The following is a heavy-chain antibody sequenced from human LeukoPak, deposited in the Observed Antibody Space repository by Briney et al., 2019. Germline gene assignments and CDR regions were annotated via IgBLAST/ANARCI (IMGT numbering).Heavy chain of an antibody. CDR3: ARDHYYDSSGYSYGMDV. CDR2: ISRNSYT. Sequence: GGSLRLSCAASGFTFSDYYMSWIRQAPGKGLEWVSYISRNSYTNYADSVKGRFTISRDNAKNSLYLQMASLRAEDTAVYYCARDHYYDSSGYSYGMDVWGQGTTVTVSS. CDR1: GFTFSDYY. D-gene: IGHD3-22*01. V-gene: IGHV3-11*06. J-gene: IGHJ6*02.